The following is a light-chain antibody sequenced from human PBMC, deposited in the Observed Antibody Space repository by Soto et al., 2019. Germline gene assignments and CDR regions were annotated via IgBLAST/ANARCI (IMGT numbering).Light chain of an antibody. V-gene: IGLV2-14*01. Sequence: QSVLTQPASVSGAPGQSITISCTGTSSYVVNYNYVSCYQHYPGGFPEVLVCMVGDRPSGLWNRFSGAGSGNTASLTISGLQAEDEADYHCSSDTLSSTLVFGSGTKVTLL. J-gene: IGLJ1*01. CDR3: SSDTLSSTLV. CDR2: MVG. CDR1: SSYVVNYNY.